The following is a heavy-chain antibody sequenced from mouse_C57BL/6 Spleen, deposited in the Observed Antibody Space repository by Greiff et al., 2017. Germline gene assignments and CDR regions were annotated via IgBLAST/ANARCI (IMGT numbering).Heavy chain of an antibody. CDR1: GYTFTDYN. Sequence: EVQLQQSGPELVKPGASVKMSCKASGYTFTDYNMPWVKQSHGKSLEWIGYINPNNGGTSYNQKFKGKATLTVNKSSSTAYMELRSLTSEDSAVYYCAREGAYYGNYEFAYWGQGTLVTVSA. V-gene: IGHV1-22*01. CDR3: AREGAYYGNYEFAY. CDR2: INPNNGGT. J-gene: IGHJ3*01. D-gene: IGHD2-10*01.